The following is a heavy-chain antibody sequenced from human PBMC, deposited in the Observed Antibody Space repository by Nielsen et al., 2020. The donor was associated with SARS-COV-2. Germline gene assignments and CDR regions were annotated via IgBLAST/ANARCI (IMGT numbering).Heavy chain of an antibody. Sequence: GESLKISCAASGITISTLGIHWVRQVPGKGLEWVAVMSYDGGHEHYADSVKGRFTLSRDSSKNTLYLQMSSLRAEDTAVYYCATARSSTIFWFDPWGQGTLVTVSS. CDR1: GITISTLG. CDR3: ATARSSTIFWFDP. CDR2: MSYDGGHE. D-gene: IGHD3-9*01. J-gene: IGHJ5*02. V-gene: IGHV3-30*03.